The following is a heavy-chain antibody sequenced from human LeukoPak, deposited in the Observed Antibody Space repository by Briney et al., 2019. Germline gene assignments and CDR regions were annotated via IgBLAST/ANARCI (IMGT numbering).Heavy chain of an antibody. CDR1: RCTFSRYG. V-gene: IGHV3-33*01. Sequence: GASLRPSYPGSRCTFSRYGMHWGRQAPGTGLQWVAVIWYDGTNKYYADSVKGRFTISRDNSENTLYLQMNSLRAEDTAVYYCARIGGDRDPFDYWGQGTLVTVSS. D-gene: IGHD2-21*02. J-gene: IGHJ4*02. CDR2: IWYDGTNK. CDR3: ARIGGDRDPFDY.